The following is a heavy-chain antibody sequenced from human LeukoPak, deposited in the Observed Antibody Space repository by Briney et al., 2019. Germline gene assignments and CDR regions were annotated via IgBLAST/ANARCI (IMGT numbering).Heavy chain of an antibody. J-gene: IGHJ5*02. Sequence: PSETLSLTCTVSGGSISSYYWSWIRQPPGKGLEWIGYIYTSGSTNYNPSLKSRVTISVDTSKNQFSLKLSSVTAADTAVYYCARHRSGYVLSPLFDPWGQGTLVTVSS. CDR3: ARHRSGYVLSPLFDP. CDR2: IYTSGST. D-gene: IGHD5-12*01. CDR1: GGSISSYY. V-gene: IGHV4-4*09.